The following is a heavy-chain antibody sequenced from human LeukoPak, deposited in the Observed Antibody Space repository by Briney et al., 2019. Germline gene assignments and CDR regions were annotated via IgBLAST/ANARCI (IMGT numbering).Heavy chain of an antibody. CDR1: GGSIGSYY. CDR2: ISYAGGT. D-gene: IGHD3-22*01. Sequence: SETLSLTCPVSGGSIGSYYWGWIRQPPGKGLEWIGYISYAGGTNYNPSLKSRVTISLDTSNNQFSLKLSSVTAADTAVYYCARVGDTSSYFYCFDYWGQGTLVTVSS. V-gene: IGHV4-59*01. J-gene: IGHJ4*02. CDR3: ARVGDTSSYFYCFDY.